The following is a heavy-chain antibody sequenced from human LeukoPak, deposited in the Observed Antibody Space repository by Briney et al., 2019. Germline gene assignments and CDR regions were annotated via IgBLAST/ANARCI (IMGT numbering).Heavy chain of an antibody. CDR3: AKVEYTSSWYGVGSLDY. V-gene: IGHV3-30*02. D-gene: IGHD6-13*01. CDR2: IRYDGSNK. J-gene: IGHJ4*02. Sequence: PGGSLRLSCAASGFTFSSYAMHWVRQAPGKGLEWVAFIRYDGSNKYYADSMKGRFTISRDNSKDTLYLQMNSLRAEDTAVYYCAKVEYTSSWYGVGSLDYWGQGTLATVSS. CDR1: GFTFSSYA.